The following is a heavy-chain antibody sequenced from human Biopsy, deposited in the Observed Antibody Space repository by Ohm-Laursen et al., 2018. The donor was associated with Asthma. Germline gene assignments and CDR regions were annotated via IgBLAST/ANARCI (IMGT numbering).Heavy chain of an antibody. Sequence: SLRFSCAVSGFTVSRDHMFWVRQAPGKGLEWVSVIYSGGTSHTADSVRGRFTISRDFSKNTLHLQMHSLRVEDTAVYYCARGDSSGWSHYYFDYWGQGTLVTVSS. J-gene: IGHJ4*02. D-gene: IGHD6-19*01. CDR2: IYSGGTS. V-gene: IGHV3-53*01. CDR1: GFTVSRDH. CDR3: ARGDSSGWSHYYFDY.